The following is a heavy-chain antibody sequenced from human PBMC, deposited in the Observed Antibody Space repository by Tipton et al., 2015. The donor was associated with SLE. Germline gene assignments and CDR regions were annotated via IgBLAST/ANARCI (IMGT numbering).Heavy chain of an antibody. Sequence: QLVQSGAEVKKPGASVKVSCKASGYTFTSYDINWVRQATGQGLEWMGWMNPNSGNTGYAQKFQGRVTMARNTSISTAYMELSSLRSEDTAVYYCAREYCSGGSCYSDWFDPWGQGTLVTVSS. CDR2: MNPNSGNT. V-gene: IGHV1-8*02. CDR3: AREYCSGGSCYSDWFDP. CDR1: GYTFTSYD. J-gene: IGHJ5*02. D-gene: IGHD2-15*01.